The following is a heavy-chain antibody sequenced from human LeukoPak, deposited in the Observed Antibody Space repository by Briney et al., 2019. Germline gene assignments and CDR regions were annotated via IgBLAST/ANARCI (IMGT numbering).Heavy chain of an antibody. CDR2: ISYDGSNK. Sequence: GGSLRLSCAASGFTFSSYAMHWVRQAPGKGLEWVAVISYDGSNKYYVDFVRGRFSISRDNSKNTLHLQMNSLRGEDTAVYFCARGGYCSVGSCPNRPDYWSQGTLVTVSS. V-gene: IGHV3-30*04. J-gene: IGHJ4*02. D-gene: IGHD2-15*01. CDR1: GFTFSSYA. CDR3: ARGGYCSVGSCPNRPDY.